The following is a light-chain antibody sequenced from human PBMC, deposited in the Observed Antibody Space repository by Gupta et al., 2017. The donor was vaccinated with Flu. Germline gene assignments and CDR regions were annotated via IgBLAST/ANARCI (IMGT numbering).Light chain of an antibody. V-gene: IGKV1-33*01. J-gene: IGKJ3*01. CDR3: QQYDNLPR. Sequence: DIQMTLSPSSLSASVGDRVTITCQASQDVTNYLNWYQQKPGKAPKLLIYDASNLETGVPSRFSGSGSGTDFTFTISSLQPEDIATYYCQQYDNLPRFGPGTKVDIK. CDR1: QDVTNY. CDR2: DAS.